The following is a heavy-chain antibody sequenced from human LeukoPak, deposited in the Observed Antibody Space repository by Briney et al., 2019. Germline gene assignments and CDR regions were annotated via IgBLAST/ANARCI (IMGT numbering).Heavy chain of an antibody. CDR1: GYTFTTNG. CDR2: ISAYNGNT. CDR3: AREASDCSGGSCYSVYYFDY. J-gene: IGHJ4*02. D-gene: IGHD2-15*01. V-gene: IGHV1-18*01. Sequence: GASVTVSCRASGYTFTTNGISWVRQAPGQGLEWMGWISAYNGNTNYAQKLQGRVTMTTDTSTTTAYMELRSLRSDDTAVYYCAREASDCSGGSCYSVYYFDYWGQGTLVTVSS.